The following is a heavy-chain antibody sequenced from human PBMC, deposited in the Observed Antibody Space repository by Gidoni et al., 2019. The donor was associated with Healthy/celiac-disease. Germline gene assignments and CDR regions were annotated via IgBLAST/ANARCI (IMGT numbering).Heavy chain of an antibody. CDR2: ISSSGSTI. Sequence: AASGFTFSDYYMSWIRQAPGKGLEWVSYISSSGSTIYYADSVKGRFTISRDNAKNSLYLQMNSLRAEDTAVYYCARVWFGALLDAFDIWGQGTMVTVSS. CDR3: ARVWFGALLDAFDI. CDR1: GFTFSDYY. D-gene: IGHD3-10*01. V-gene: IGHV3-11*01. J-gene: IGHJ3*02.